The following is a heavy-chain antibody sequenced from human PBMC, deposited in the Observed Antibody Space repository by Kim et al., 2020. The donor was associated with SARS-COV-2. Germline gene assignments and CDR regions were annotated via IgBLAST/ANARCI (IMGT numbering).Heavy chain of an antibody. D-gene: IGHD6-13*01. CDR2: INPNSGNT. Sequence: ASVKVSCTASGFTLRMYAMHWVRQAPGQGLEWMGWINPNSGNTKYSQNFQGRVIITRDTSASTVYMELSSLRSEDTAVYYCAREGGAAAAGAFDYWGQGT. CDR3: AREGGAAAAGAFDY. J-gene: IGHJ4*02. CDR1: GFTLRMYA. V-gene: IGHV1-3*01.